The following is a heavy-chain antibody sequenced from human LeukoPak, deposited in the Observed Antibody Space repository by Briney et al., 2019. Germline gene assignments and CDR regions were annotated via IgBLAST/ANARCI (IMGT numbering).Heavy chain of an antibody. D-gene: IGHD6-13*01. CDR2: ISAYNGNT. Sequence: ASVKVSCKASGYTFTSHGISWVRQAPGQGLEWMGWISAYNGNTNYAQKLQGRVTMTTDTSTSAAYMELRSLRSDDTAVYYCARRVAAAGTSWFDPWGQGTLVTVSS. J-gene: IGHJ5*02. CDR3: ARRVAAAGTSWFDP. CDR1: GYTFTSHG. V-gene: IGHV1-18*01.